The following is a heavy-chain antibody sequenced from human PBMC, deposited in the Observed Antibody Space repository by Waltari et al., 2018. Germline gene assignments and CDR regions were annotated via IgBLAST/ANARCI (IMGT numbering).Heavy chain of an antibody. CDR3: ARGPYCSGGSCYLRSYYFDY. Sequence: QVQLQQWGAGLLKPSETLSLTCAVYGGSFSGYYWIWIRQPPGKGLEWIGEINHSGSTNYNPSLKSRVTISVDTSKNQFSLKLSSVTAADTAVYYCARGPYCSGGSCYLRSYYFDYWGQGTLVTVSS. CDR1: GGSFSGYY. J-gene: IGHJ4*02. CDR2: INHSGST. V-gene: IGHV4-34*01. D-gene: IGHD2-15*01.